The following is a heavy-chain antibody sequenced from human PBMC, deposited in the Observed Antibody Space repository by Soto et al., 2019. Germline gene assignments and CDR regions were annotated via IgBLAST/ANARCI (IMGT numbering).Heavy chain of an antibody. J-gene: IGHJ4*02. CDR1: GFPFSSYA. D-gene: IGHD6-6*01. V-gene: IGHV3-23*01. Sequence: EMQLLVSGGGLVQPGGSLRLSCAASGFPFSSYAMSWVRQAPGKGLEWVSVISCSGGLTYYADSVKGRFTISRDNSKNTLYLQITSQIADDTSVYYCAKSLSASPTSLFDYWGQGTLVSVSS. CDR2: ISCSGGLT. CDR3: AKSLSASPTSLFDY.